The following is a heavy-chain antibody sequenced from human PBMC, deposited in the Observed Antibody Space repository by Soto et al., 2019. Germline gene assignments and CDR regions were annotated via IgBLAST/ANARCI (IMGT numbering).Heavy chain of an antibody. CDR2: IWYDGTQK. J-gene: IGHJ4*02. CDR1: GFTFNTYS. D-gene: IGHD4-17*01. Sequence: GGSLRLSCEASGFTFNTYSMHWVRQPPGKGLEWLAAIWYDGTQKYYADSVKGRFIISRDNSKKTLYLEMNSLRAEDTAVYYCATAGGTTVTGLWHFDSWGQGTLVTVSS. V-gene: IGHV3-33*01. CDR3: ATAGGTTVTGLWHFDS.